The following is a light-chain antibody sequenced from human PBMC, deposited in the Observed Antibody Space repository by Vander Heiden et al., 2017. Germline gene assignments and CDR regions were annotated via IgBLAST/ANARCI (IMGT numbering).Light chain of an antibody. Sequence: QSALTQPASVPGSPGQSITISCPGTSSDVGSYNLVSWYQQHPGKAPKLMIYEVSKRPSGVSNRFSGSKSGNTASLTISGLQAEDEADYYCCSYAGSSTRVVFGGGTKLTVL. CDR3: CSYAGSSTRVV. CDR2: EVS. J-gene: IGLJ2*01. CDR1: SSDVGSYNL. V-gene: IGLV2-23*02.